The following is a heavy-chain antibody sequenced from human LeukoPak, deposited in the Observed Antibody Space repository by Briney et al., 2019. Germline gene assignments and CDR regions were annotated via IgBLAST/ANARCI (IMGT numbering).Heavy chain of an antibody. V-gene: IGHV3-23*01. CDR1: GFTFSSYA. D-gene: IGHD3-22*01. CDR3: AKDLYDSSGYYYGFFDY. J-gene: IGHJ4*02. Sequence: PGGSLRLSCAASGFTFSSYAMSWVRQAPGKGLEWVSAISGSGGSTSYADSVKGRFTISRDNSKNTLYLQMNSLRAEDTAVYYCAKDLYDSSGYYYGFFDYWGQGTLVTVSS. CDR2: ISGSGGST.